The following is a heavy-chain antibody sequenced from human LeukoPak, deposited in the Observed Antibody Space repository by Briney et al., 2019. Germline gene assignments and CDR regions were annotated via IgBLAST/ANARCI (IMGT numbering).Heavy chain of an antibody. Sequence: GGSLRLSCAASGFTFSDYYMSWIRQAPGKGLEWVSYISSSGSTIYYADSVKGRFTISRDNAKNSLYLQMNSLRAEDTAVYYCASRGGYYDSSGYYYDDFGYWGQGTLVTVSS. CDR3: ASRGGYYDSSGYYYDDFGY. V-gene: IGHV3-11*01. J-gene: IGHJ4*02. CDR2: ISSSGSTI. D-gene: IGHD3-22*01. CDR1: GFTFSDYY.